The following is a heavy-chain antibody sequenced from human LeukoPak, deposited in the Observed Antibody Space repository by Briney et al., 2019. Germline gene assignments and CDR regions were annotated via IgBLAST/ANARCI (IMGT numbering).Heavy chain of an antibody. CDR2: MNPNSGNT. D-gene: IGHD4/OR15-4a*01. CDR3: ARGPNYSAYVDY. J-gene: IGHJ4*02. V-gene: IGHV1-8*01. Sequence: GASVKVTFKTSGYTFTFYDINWGRQATGQGLEWMGWMNPNSGNTGYAQKFQGRVTMTRNTSISTAYMELSSLRSEDTAVYYCARGPNYSAYVDYWGQGTLVTVSS. CDR1: GYTFTFYD.